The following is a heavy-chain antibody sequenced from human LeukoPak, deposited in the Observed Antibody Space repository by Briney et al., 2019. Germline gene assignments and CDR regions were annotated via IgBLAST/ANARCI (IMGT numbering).Heavy chain of an antibody. CDR1: GFTFSKYW. CDR2: IKQDESEK. D-gene: IGHD3-10*01. Sequence: SGGSLRLSCAASGFTFSKYWMTWVRQAPGKGLEWVANIKQDESEKYYGDSVKGRFTVSRGNAKNSLYLQMNSLRAEDTAVYYCARDKEEMVRAPYAFGIWGQGTMVTVSS. V-gene: IGHV3-7*01. J-gene: IGHJ3*02. CDR3: ARDKEEMVRAPYAFGI.